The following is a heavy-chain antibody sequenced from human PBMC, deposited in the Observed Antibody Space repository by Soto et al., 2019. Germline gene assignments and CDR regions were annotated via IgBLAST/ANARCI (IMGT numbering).Heavy chain of an antibody. V-gene: IGHV3-48*02. CDR1: GFTFSSYS. CDR3: AKTSLRVYYYGMDV. Sequence: EVQLVESGGGLVQPGGSLRLSCAASGFTFSSYSMNWVRQAPGKGLEWVSHISSTSGTIYYADSVKGRFTTSRDNAKNSLYLQMNSLRDEDTGVYYCAKTSLRVYYYGMDVRGQGTTVTVSS. CDR2: ISSTSGTI. J-gene: IGHJ6*02.